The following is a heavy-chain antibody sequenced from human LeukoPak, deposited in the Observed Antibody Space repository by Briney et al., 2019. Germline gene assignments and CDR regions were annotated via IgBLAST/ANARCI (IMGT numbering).Heavy chain of an antibody. V-gene: IGHV3-30*18. CDR3: AKDGKRIAMIGVVRRGHYLDY. CDR1: GFTFSSYG. Sequence: GGSLRLSCAASGFTFSSYGMHWVRQAPGKGLEWVTVISYDGSNKYYADSVKGRFTISRDNSKNRLYLQMNSLRAEDTALYYCAKDGKRIAMIGVVRRGHYLDYWGQGTLVTVSS. J-gene: IGHJ4*02. CDR2: ISYDGSNK. D-gene: IGHD3-22*01.